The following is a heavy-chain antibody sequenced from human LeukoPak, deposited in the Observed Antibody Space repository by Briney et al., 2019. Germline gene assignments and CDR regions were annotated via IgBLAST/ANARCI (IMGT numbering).Heavy chain of an antibody. V-gene: IGHV1-69*05. D-gene: IGHD3-22*01. CDR3: ASPSAMIGSGYYSKYYFDY. Sequence: SVKVSCKASGGSFSSYTISWVRQAPGQGLEWMGGIVPLFGRANYAQKFHGRVTIMTDESKTTTYMELNSLRSEDTAVYYCASPSAMIGSGYYSKYYFDYWGQGTLVTVSS. J-gene: IGHJ4*02. CDR2: IVPLFGRA. CDR1: GGSFSSYT.